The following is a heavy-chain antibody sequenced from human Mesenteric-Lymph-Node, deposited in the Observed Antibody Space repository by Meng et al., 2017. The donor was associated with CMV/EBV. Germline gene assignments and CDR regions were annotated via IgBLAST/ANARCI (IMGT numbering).Heavy chain of an antibody. CDR3: VRESSWYYSDY. CDR1: GLSFSEYS. Sequence: LSGAASGLSFSEYSIHWVRQAPGKGLEWVAAISYDGSKKYYADSVQGRFIISRDNSKNTVYLQVNSLRAGDTAVYYCVRESSWYYSDYWGQGTLVTVSS. J-gene: IGHJ4*02. D-gene: IGHD2-2*01. V-gene: IGHV3-30*04. CDR2: ISYDGSKK.